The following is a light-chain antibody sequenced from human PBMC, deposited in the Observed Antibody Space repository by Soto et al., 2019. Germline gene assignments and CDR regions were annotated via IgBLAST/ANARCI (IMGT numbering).Light chain of an antibody. CDR1: QTISSL. CDR2: KAS. Sequence: DIQMTQSPSTLSGSVGDRVTITCRASQTISSLLAWYQQKPWKAPKLLIYKASTLKSGVPSRFSGSGSGTEFTLTISSLQPDDFATYYCQHYNSYSEAFGQVTMVDIK. J-gene: IGKJ1*01. CDR3: QHYNSYSEA. V-gene: IGKV1-5*03.